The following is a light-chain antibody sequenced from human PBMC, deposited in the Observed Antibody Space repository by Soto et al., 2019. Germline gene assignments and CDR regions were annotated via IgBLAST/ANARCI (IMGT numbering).Light chain of an antibody. CDR2: KVS. CDR1: QSVVHRDGIAY. J-gene: IGKJ5*01. V-gene: IGKV2-30*02. CDR3: MRGTHWPIT. Sequence: DLVSTQAGQSVHVARGQIASNYCRSNQSVVHRDGIAYFSWFQQRPGRSPRRLIYKVSNRDSGVPARFSGSGPGTDFALKMRRVEAEYVGVYYCMRGTHWPITVSQGTRLEIK.